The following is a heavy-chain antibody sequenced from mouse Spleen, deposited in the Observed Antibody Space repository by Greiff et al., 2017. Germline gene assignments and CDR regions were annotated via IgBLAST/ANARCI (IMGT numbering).Heavy chain of an antibody. CDR2: IYPGSGST. D-gene: IGHD2-14*01. V-gene: IGHV1-55*01. J-gene: IGHJ3*01. Sequence: VQLQQPGAELVKPGASVKMSCKASGYTFTSYWITWVKQRPGQGLEWIGDIYPGSGSTNYNEKFKSKATLTVDTSSSTAYMQLSSLTSEDSAVYYCARGDRYDVWFAYWGQGTLVTVSA. CDR3: ARGDRYDVWFAY. CDR1: GYTFTSYW.